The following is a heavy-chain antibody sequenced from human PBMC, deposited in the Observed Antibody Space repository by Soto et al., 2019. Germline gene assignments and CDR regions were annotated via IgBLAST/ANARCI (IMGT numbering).Heavy chain of an antibody. CDR2: IDPSDSYT. CDR3: ARPNSGYDFVSGYYYGMDV. D-gene: IGHD5-12*01. V-gene: IGHV5-10-1*01. J-gene: IGHJ6*02. Sequence: TSYWISWVRQMPGKGLEWMGRIDPSDSYTNYSPSFQGHVTISADKSISTAYLQWSSLKASDTAMYYCARPNSGYDFVSGYYYGMDVWGQGTTVTV. CDR1: TSYW.